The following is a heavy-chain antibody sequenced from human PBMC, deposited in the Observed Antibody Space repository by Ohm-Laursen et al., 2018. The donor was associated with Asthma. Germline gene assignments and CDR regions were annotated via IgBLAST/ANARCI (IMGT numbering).Heavy chain of an antibody. CDR1: GFTFSSSA. J-gene: IGHJ4*02. CDR3: ARSWGGSDY. Sequence: SLRLSCAAPGFTFSSSAMSWFRQAPGKGLEWVSAISGSGGSTYYADSVKGRFTISRDNSKNTLYLQMHSLRPEDTAVYYCARSWGGSDYWGQGTLVTVSS. V-gene: IGHV3-23*01. D-gene: IGHD3-16*01. CDR2: ISGSGGST.